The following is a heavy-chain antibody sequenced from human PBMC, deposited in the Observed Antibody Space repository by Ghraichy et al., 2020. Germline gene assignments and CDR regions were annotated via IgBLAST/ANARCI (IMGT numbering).Heavy chain of an antibody. Sequence: ASVKVSCKASGYTFTGYYMHWVRQAPGQGLEWMGWINPNSGGTNYAQKFQGRVTMTRDTSISTAYMELSRLRSDDTAVYYCARGTGDYYDSSGYQPFDYWGQGTLVTVSS. D-gene: IGHD3-22*01. CDR2: INPNSGGT. CDR3: ARGTGDYYDSSGYQPFDY. V-gene: IGHV1-2*02. CDR1: GYTFTGYY. J-gene: IGHJ4*02.